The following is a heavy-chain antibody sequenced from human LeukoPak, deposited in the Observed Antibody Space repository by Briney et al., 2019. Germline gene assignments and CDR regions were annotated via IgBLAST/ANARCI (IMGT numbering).Heavy chain of an antibody. CDR2: INHSGST. CDR1: GGSFSGYY. J-gene: IGHJ5*02. V-gene: IGHV4-34*01. CDR3: ARGRTPPSDWLLSGYNWFDP. D-gene: IGHD3-9*01. Sequence: SETLSLTCAVYGGSFSGYYWSWIRQPPGKGLEWIGEINHSGSTNYNPSLKSRVTISVDTSKNQFSLKLSSVTAADTAVYYCARGRTPPSDWLLSGYNWFDPWGQGTLVTVSS.